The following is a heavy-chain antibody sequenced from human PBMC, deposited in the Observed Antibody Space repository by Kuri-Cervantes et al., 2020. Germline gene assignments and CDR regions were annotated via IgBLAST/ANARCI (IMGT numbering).Heavy chain of an antibody. CDR2: AYYRSKWYN. J-gene: IGHJ3*01. V-gene: IGHV6-1*01. D-gene: IGHD5/OR15-5a*01. Sequence: SQTLSLTCVISGDSVSSNSVAWDWIRQSPSRGLEWLGRAYYRSKWYNDYAVSVKSRITINPDTSKNHFSLQLNSVTPEDTAVYYCARDPPGVYDTFDVWGQGTMVTVSS. CDR1: GDSVSSNSVA. CDR3: ARDPPGVYDTFDV.